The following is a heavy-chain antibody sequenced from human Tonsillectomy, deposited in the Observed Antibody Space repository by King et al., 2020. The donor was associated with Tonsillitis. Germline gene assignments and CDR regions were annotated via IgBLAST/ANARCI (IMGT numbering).Heavy chain of an antibody. CDR1: GFTFSSYW. V-gene: IGHV3-74*03. CDR3: ASGDARAFDI. CDR2: INSDGSGT. D-gene: IGHD5-24*01. J-gene: IGHJ3*02. Sequence: VQLVESGGGSVQSGGSLRLSCAASGFTFSSYWMHWVRQAPGKGLVWVSRINSDGSGTTNADSVKGRFTISRDNAKNMLYLQMNSLRAEDTAVYYCASGDARAFDIWGQGTMVTVSS.